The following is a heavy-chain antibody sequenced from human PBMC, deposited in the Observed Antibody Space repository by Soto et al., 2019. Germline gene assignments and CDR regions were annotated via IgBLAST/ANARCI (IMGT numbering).Heavy chain of an antibody. CDR1: GGSLSTNP. Sequence: SVKVSCKASGGSLSTNPISWVRQAPGQGLEWMGGTGSGTGPGNHAQKFQGRLTVTADKSTSTVYMELTNLSSEDTAVYYCARRHSGGFFRCFDSWGQGTLVTVSS. CDR3: ARRHSGGFFRCFDS. V-gene: IGHV1-69*06. D-gene: IGHD2-15*01. CDR2: TGSGTGPG. J-gene: IGHJ4*02.